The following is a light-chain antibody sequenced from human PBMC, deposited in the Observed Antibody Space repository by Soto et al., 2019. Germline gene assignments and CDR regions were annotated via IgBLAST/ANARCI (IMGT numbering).Light chain of an antibody. CDR3: QQYNNWPPWT. CDR2: DAS. V-gene: IGKV3D-15*01. Sequence: ETVMTQSPDTLSLSPGERATLSCRASQSVSDNLAWYQQRPGQGPRLLIYDASNRATGIPARFSGSGSGTDFTLTISSLEPEDFAVYYCQQYNNWPPWTFGQGTKVDI. J-gene: IGKJ1*01. CDR1: QSVSDN.